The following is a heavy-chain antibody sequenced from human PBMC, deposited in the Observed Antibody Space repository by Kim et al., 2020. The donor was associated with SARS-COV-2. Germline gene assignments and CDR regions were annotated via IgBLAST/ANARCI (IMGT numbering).Heavy chain of an antibody. CDR2: IYYSGST. Sequence: SETLSLTCTVSGGSISSGGYYWSWIRQHPGKGLEWIGYIYYSGSTYYNPSLKSRVTISVDTSKNQFSLKLSSVTAADTAVYYCARKRLSAGYRLVTNWFDPWGQGTLVTVSS. D-gene: IGHD3-9*01. CDR1: GGSISSGGYY. CDR3: ARKRLSAGYRLVTNWFDP. V-gene: IGHV4-31*03. J-gene: IGHJ5*02.